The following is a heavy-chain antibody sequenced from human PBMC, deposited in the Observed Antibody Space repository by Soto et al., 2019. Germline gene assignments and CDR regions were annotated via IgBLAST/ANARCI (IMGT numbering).Heavy chain of an antibody. CDR1: GGYISSSSYY. CDR2: IYYSGST. D-gene: IGHD2-15*01. J-gene: IGHJ6*03. Sequence: TSETLSLTCTVSGGYISSSSYYWGWIRQPPGKGLEWIGSIYYSGSTYYNPSLKSRVTISVDTSKNQFSLKLSSVTAADTAVYYCARLYCSGGSCFPYYYYYYYMDVWGKGTTVTVSS. CDR3: ARLYCSGGSCFPYYYYYYYMDV. V-gene: IGHV4-39*01.